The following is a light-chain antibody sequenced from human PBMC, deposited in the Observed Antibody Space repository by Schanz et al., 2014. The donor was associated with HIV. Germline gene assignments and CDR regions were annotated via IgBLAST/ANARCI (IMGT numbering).Light chain of an antibody. J-gene: IGLJ2*01. CDR1: SSDVGGYNY. CDR3: AAWDDSLNGVL. CDR2: DVS. V-gene: IGLV2-14*03. Sequence: QSVLTQPASVSGSPGQSITISCTGTSSDVGGYNYVSWYQQHPGKAPKLMIYDVSNRPSGVSNRFSGSKSGNTASLTISGLQAEDEADYYCAAWDDSLNGVLFGGGTKLTVL.